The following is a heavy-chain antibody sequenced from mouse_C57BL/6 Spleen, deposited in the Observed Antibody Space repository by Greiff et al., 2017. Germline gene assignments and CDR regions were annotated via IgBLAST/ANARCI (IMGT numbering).Heavy chain of an antibody. D-gene: IGHD1-1*01. CDR1: GYTFTGYW. Sequence: QVQLKESGAELMKPGASVKLSCKATGYTFTGYWIEWVKQRPGHGLEWIGEILPGGGSTNYNEKFKGKATFTADTSSNTAYMQLSSLTTEDSAIYYCARRGYGRSYFGYWGEGTTLTVAS. V-gene: IGHV1-9*01. J-gene: IGHJ2*01. CDR2: ILPGGGST. CDR3: ARRGYGRSYFGY.